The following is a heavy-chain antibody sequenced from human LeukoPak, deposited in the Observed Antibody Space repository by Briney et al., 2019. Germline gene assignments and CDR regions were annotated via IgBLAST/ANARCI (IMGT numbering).Heavy chain of an antibody. CDR3: VRDLVTSGPNH. D-gene: IGHD4-17*01. CDR2: INPNTGGT. Sequence: GASVEVSCKASGYTFTGYYIYWVRQAPGQGLEWMGWINPNTGGTNYAQKFQGRATMTRDTSISVAYMELSRLRSDDTGVYYCVRDLVTSGPNHWGQGTMVTVSS. CDR1: GYTFTGYY. J-gene: IGHJ3*01. V-gene: IGHV1-2*02.